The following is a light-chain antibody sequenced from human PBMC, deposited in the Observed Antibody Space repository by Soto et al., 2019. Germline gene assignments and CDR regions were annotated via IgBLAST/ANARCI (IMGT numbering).Light chain of an antibody. J-gene: IGKJ1*01. CDR2: AAS. Sequence: EIVLTQSPGTLSLSPGEGATLSCRASQSGFGTYLAWFQQKPGQAPRLLIYAASNRATGIPDRFSGSGSGTDFTLTISRLEPEDFAVYYCHKYGNSPWTLGQGTKVEIK. CDR1: QSGFGTY. CDR3: HKYGNSPWT. V-gene: IGKV3-20*01.